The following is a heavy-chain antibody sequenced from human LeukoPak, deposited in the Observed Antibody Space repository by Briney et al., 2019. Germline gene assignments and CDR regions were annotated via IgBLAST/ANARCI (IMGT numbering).Heavy chain of an antibody. Sequence: PSETLSLTCAVCGGSFSGYYWSWIRQPPGKGLEWIGEINQSGSTSYNPSLKSRVTISVDTSKNQFSLKLSSVTAADTAVYYCATIQRDHAFDIWGQGTMVTVSS. D-gene: IGHD6-25*01. CDR2: INQSGST. J-gene: IGHJ3*02. V-gene: IGHV4-34*01. CDR3: ATIQRDHAFDI. CDR1: GGSFSGYY.